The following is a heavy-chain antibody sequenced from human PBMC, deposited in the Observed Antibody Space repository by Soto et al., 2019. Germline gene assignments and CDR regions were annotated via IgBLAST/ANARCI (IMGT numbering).Heavy chain of an antibody. CDR2: SRSTISSRGSHT. V-gene: IGHV3-48*02. D-gene: IGHD3-10*01. J-gene: IGHJ4*02. CDR1: GFTFSYYN. Sequence: GGSLRLSCAASGFTFSYYNMNWVRQAPGGGREWVSYSRSTISSRGSHTEYADSVKGRFTISRDDAKNSLDLQMNSLRDEDTAVYYCARDVRATEKTLYFDSWGQGTLVTVSS. CDR3: ARDVRATEKTLYFDS.